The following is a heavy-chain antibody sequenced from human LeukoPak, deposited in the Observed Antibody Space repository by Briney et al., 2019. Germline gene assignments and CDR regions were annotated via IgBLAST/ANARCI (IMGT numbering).Heavy chain of an antibody. J-gene: IGHJ4*02. CDR2: IRYDGSNK. CDR3: ARNLYSGGRVVIHIFDY. CDR1: GFTFSSYG. D-gene: IGHD3-3*01. Sequence: GGSLRLSCAASGFTFSSYGMHWVRQAPGKGLEWVAFIRYDGSNKYYADSVKGRFTISRDNSKNTLYLQMNSLRAEDTAVYYCARNLYSGGRVVIHIFDYWDQGTLVTVSS. V-gene: IGHV3-30*02.